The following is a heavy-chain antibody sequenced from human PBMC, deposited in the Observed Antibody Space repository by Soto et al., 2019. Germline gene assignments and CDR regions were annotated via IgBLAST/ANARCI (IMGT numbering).Heavy chain of an antibody. CDR1: GFTFSTYA. CDR2: ISDSGVST. V-gene: IGHV3-23*01. J-gene: IGHJ4*02. CDR3: AKGRQLVVVAAIDC. Sequence: PGGSLRLSCAASGFTFSTYAMSWVRQAPGKGLEWVSSISDSGVSTYYADSVKGRFTISRDNSKNTLYLQMNSLRAEDTAIYYCAKGRQLVVVAAIDCWGQGTLVTVSS. D-gene: IGHD2-15*01.